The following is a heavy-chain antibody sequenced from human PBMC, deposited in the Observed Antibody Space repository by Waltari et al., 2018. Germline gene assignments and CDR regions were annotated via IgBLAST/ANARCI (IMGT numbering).Heavy chain of an antibody. CDR2: IKQDGSEK. CDR3: AREQQLLPFDY. D-gene: IGHD6-13*01. CDR1: GITFRSYW. V-gene: IGHV3-7*01. Sequence: EVQLVESGGGLVQTGGSLRRSCAASGITFRSYWMTWVRQAPGKGLEWVANIKQDGSEKYYVDSVKGRFTISRDNAKNSLYLQMNSLRAEDTAVYYCAREQQLLPFDYWGQGTLVTVSS. J-gene: IGHJ4*02.